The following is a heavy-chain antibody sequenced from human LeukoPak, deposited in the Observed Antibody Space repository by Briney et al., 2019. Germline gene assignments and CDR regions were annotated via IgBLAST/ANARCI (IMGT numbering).Heavy chain of an antibody. J-gene: IGHJ5*02. CDR1: GGSISSSSYY. CDR3: ARHECYYDSSGCNWFDP. CDR2: IYYSGST. V-gene: IGHV4-39*01. D-gene: IGHD3-22*01. Sequence: SSETLSLTCTVSGGSISSSSYYWGWIRQRPGEGLEWIGSIYYSGSTYYNPSLKSRVTISVDTSKNQFSLKLSSVTAADTAVYYCARHECYYDSSGCNWFDPWGQGTLVTVSS.